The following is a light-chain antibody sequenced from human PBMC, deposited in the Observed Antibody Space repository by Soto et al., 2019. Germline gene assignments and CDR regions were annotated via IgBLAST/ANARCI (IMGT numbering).Light chain of an antibody. V-gene: IGKV3-20*01. CDR1: QSLTNIY. Sequence: EIVLTQSPGTLSLSPGERATLSCRASQSLTNIYLAWYQQKPGQAPRVLIYGVSTRATGIPDRFSGSGSGTDFTLTISRLEPEDFAVYYCQHYGSFPFTFGPGTNVDIK. CDR3: QHYGSFPFT. J-gene: IGKJ3*01. CDR2: GVS.